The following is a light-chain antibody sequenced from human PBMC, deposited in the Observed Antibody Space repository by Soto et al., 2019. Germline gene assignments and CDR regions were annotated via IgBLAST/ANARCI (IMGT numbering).Light chain of an antibody. CDR3: QQYKKWPRT. J-gene: IGKJ1*01. CDR1: QSISSN. Sequence: EIVMTQSPATLSVSPGERATLSCRASQSISSNLAWYQRKPGQAPRLLIYGASTRATGIPARFSGSGSGTAFSLTINSLQPEDFAVYYCQQYKKWPRTFGHGTKVEIK. CDR2: GAS. V-gene: IGKV3-15*01.